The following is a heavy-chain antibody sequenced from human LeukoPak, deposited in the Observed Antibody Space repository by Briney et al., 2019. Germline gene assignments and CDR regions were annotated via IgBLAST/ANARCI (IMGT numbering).Heavy chain of an antibody. J-gene: IGHJ4*02. CDR2: ISYDGSNK. V-gene: IGHV3-30*18. CDR1: GFTFSSYG. CDR3: AKDGMVRGDPFDY. D-gene: IGHD3-10*01. Sequence: PGGSLRLSCAASGFTFSSYGMHWVRQAPGKGLEWVAVISYDGSNKYYADSVKGRFTISRDNSKNTLYLQMNSLGAEDTAVYYCAKDGMVRGDPFDYWGQGTLVTVSS.